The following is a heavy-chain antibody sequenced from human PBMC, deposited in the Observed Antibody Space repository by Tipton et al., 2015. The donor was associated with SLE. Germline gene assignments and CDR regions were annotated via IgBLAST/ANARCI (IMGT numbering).Heavy chain of an antibody. J-gene: IGHJ4*02. V-gene: IGHV3-74*01. CDR1: GFTFSSYW. CDR3: VTQQMGNIY. Sequence: SLRLSCTASGFTFSSYWMSWVRQAPGKGLEWISLLSGDGIDSNYADSVRDRFGISRDNVKNTLYLHMGSLTAEDTAMYYCVTQQMGNIYWGPGALVTVSP. D-gene: IGHD5-24*01. CDR2: LSGDGIDS.